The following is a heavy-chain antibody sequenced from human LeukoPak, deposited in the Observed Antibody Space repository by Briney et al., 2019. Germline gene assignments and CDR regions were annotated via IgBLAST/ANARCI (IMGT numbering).Heavy chain of an antibody. Sequence: GGSLRLSCAASGFDFNVQTMSWVRQAPGKGLAWVTRMKEDGSEIYYVDSVKGRLTISRDNPKNSLYLQMNSLRAEDTAVYYCVRGGATGGRFENWGQGILVTVSS. CDR2: MKEDGSEI. CDR1: GFDFNVQT. J-gene: IGHJ4*02. CDR3: VRGGATGGRFEN. V-gene: IGHV3-7*01. D-gene: IGHD1-26*01.